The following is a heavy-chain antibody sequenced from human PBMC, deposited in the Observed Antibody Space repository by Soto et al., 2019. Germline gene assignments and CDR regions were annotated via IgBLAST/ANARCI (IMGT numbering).Heavy chain of an antibody. V-gene: IGHV3-74*02. Sequence: EVQLVESGGGLVQPGGSLRLSCAASGFTFSNYWMYWVRQAPGKGLEWVSRINSDGSVSSHADSVRGRLTISRDNVKNTLDRHMDSLRAEDTAVYFCARGDCVGGTCYSLAGSFYYYRDVWGKGTTVTVFS. J-gene: IGHJ6*03. CDR2: INSDGSVS. CDR3: ARGDCVGGTCYSLAGSFYYYRDV. CDR1: GFTFSNYW. D-gene: IGHD2-15*01.